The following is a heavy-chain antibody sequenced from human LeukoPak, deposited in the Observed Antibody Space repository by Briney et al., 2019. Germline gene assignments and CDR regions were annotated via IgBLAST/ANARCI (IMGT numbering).Heavy chain of an antibody. CDR3: AKVANSYSYYYMDV. Sequence: GRSLRLSCAASGFTFSSYAMHWVRQAPGKGLEWVAVISYDGSNKYYADSVKGRFTISRDNSKNTLYLQMNSLRVEDTGVYFCAKVANSYSYYYMDVWGNGTTVAVSS. V-gene: IGHV3-30-3*01. J-gene: IGHJ6*03. D-gene: IGHD5-12*01. CDR1: GFTFSSYA. CDR2: ISYDGSNK.